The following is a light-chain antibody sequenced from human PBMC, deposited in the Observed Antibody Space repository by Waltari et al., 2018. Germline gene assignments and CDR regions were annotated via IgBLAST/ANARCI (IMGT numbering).Light chain of an antibody. CDR1: NSHIARNT. CDR2: NND. Sequence: QSVVTQPPSASGTPGQRVAISCSGSNSHIARNTVHWYQHFPGTAPKLLIYNNDQRPSGVPDRFSGSKSDFSASLAISGLQAEDEGDYYCVSWDDSLNGEIFGGGTRLTVL. CDR3: VSWDDSLNGEI. J-gene: IGLJ2*01. V-gene: IGLV1-44*01.